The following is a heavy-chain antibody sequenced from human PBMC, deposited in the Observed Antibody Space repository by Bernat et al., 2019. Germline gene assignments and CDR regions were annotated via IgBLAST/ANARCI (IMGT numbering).Heavy chain of an antibody. CDR2: ISSSSSYI. CDR3: ARRMDYYYGMDV. V-gene: IGHV3-21*01. Sequence: EVQLVESGGGLVKPGGSLRLSCAASGFTFSSYSMNWVRQAPGKGLEWVSSISSSSSYIYYADSVKGRFTISRDNAKNSLYLQMNSLRAEDTAVYYCARRMDYYYGMDVWGQGTTVTVSS. J-gene: IGHJ6*02. CDR1: GFTFSSYS. D-gene: IGHD2-15*01.